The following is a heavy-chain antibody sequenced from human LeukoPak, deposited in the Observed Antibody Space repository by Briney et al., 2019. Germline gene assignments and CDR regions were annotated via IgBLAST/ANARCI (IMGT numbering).Heavy chain of an antibody. CDR3: AREYDQAFDY. CDR1: GFTFGSYE. J-gene: IGHJ4*02. V-gene: IGHV3-48*03. D-gene: IGHD2-2*01. Sequence: GGSLRLSCAAPGFTFGSYEMNWVRQAPGKGLEWVSYISSSGSTIYYADSVRGRFTISRDNAKNSVYLQMNSVGAEDTAAYYCAREYDQAFDYWGQGTLVTVSS. CDR2: ISSSGSTI.